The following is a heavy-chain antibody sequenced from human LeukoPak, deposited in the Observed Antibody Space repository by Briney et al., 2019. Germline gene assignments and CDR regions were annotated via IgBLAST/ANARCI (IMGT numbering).Heavy chain of an antibody. CDR1: GFTVSSNY. Sequence: GGSLRLSCAASGFTVSSNYMSWARQAPGKGLEWVSVIYSGGSTYYADSVKGRFTISRDNSKNTLYLQMNSLRAEDTAVYYCAKAFYCSSTSCPFDYWGQGTLVTVSS. V-gene: IGHV3-53*01. J-gene: IGHJ4*02. CDR2: IYSGGST. D-gene: IGHD2-2*01. CDR3: AKAFYCSSTSCPFDY.